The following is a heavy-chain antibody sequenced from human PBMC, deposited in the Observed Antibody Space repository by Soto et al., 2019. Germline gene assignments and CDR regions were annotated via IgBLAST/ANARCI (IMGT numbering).Heavy chain of an antibody. Sequence: GASVKVSCKAPRYIFTAYFMHWVRQAPGQGLERMGLINPNNGATHYGLSFQGRVTMTRDTSISTAYMELSSLRSDDTAVYYCASHYPGARFDPWGQGTLVTVSS. CDR3: ASHYPGARFDP. V-gene: IGHV1-2*02. CDR2: INPNNGAT. CDR1: RYIFTAYF. J-gene: IGHJ5*02. D-gene: IGHD1-26*01.